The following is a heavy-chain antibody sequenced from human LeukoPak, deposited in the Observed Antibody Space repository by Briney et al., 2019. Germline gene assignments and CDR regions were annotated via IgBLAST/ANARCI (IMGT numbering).Heavy chain of an antibody. J-gene: IGHJ3*02. CDR2: INPNSGGT. D-gene: IGHD3-10*01. CDR1: GYTFTGYY. CDR3: ARDKRFPPNDAFDI. V-gene: IGHV1-2*02. Sequence: ASVKVSCKASGYTFTGYYMHWVRQAPGQGLEWMGWINPNSGGTNYAQKFQGRVTMTRDSSISTAYMELSRLRSDDTAVYYCARDKRFPPNDAFDIWGQGTMVTVSS.